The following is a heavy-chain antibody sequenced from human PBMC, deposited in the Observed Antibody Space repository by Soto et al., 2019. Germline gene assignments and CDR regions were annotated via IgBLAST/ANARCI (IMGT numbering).Heavy chain of an antibody. J-gene: IGHJ5*02. D-gene: IGHD2-15*01. CDR3: ERVTVVVVVAAPLSCFDP. CDR2: IYYSGST. V-gene: IGHV4-59*01. Sequence: PPETLSLTCTVSGGSISSYFWSWVRRPPGKGLEWIGYIYYSGSTNYNPSLKSRVTISVDTSKNPFSLKLSSVTAADTAVYYCERVTVVVVVAAPLSCFDPWGQGTLVTVSS. CDR1: GGSISSYF.